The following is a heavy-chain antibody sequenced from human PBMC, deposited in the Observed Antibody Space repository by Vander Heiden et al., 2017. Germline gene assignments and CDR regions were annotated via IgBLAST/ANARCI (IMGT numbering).Heavy chain of an antibody. Sequence: EVQLVESGVGLLQPGGSLTLSCVGSGFPFNPYCMSWVRQAPGKGLEWVANIKQDGNEEYYMDSVKGRFTISRDNAKNSLFLQLNSLRVEDTAVYYCARSLCGAYDFWGQGTLVTVSS. D-gene: IGHD4-17*01. CDR1: GFPFNPYC. CDR3: ARSLCGAYDF. CDR2: IKQDGNEE. V-gene: IGHV3-7*01. J-gene: IGHJ4*02.